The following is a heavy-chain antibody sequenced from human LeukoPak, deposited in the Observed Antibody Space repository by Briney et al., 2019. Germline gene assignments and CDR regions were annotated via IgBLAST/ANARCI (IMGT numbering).Heavy chain of an antibody. CDR1: GFTFSSYA. Sequence: GGSLRLSCAASGFTFSSYAMSWVRQAPGEGLEWVSVISNSGASTDYADSVKGRFTISRDNSKNTLYLQMNTLRAEDTAVYYCAKTYYYDSSGGPGIDYWGQGTLVTVSS. D-gene: IGHD3-22*01. CDR3: AKTYYYDSSGGPGIDY. CDR2: ISNSGAST. J-gene: IGHJ4*02. V-gene: IGHV3-23*01.